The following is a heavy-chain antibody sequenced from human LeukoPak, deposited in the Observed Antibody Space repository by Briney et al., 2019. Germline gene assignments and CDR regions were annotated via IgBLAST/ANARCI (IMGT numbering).Heavy chain of an antibody. J-gene: IGHJ6*02. D-gene: IGHD4-17*01. Sequence: GSLRLSCAASGFTFSSYAMHWVRQAPGKGLEWVAVISYDGSNKYYADSVKGRFTISRDNSKNTLYLQMNSLRAEDTAVYYCARDLSPLLYGDYDSYYYYGMDVWGQGTTVTVSS. CDR1: GFTFSSYA. CDR2: ISYDGSNK. CDR3: ARDLSPLLYGDYDSYYYYGMDV. V-gene: IGHV3-30-3*01.